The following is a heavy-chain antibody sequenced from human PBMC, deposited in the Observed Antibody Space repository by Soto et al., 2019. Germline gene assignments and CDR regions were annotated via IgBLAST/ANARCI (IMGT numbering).Heavy chain of an antibody. CDR2: IYYSGST. V-gene: IGHV4-31*03. Sequence: PSETLSLTCTVSGGSISSGGYYWSWIRQHPGKGLEWIGYIYYSGSTYYNPSLKSRVTISVDTSKNQFSLKLSSVTAADTAVYYCARDRWPSYYDSSAQDDAFDIWGQGAMVTVSS. CDR3: ARDRWPSYYDSSAQDDAFDI. CDR1: GGSISSGGYY. J-gene: IGHJ3*02. D-gene: IGHD3-22*01.